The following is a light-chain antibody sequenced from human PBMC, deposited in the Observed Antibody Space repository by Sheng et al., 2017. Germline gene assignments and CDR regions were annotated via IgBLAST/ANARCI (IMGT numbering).Light chain of an antibody. J-gene: IGLJ2*01. CDR3: QAWDSRTAV. V-gene: IGLV3-1*01. CDR1: KLGNKY. Sequence: SYEVTQPPSVSVSPGQTATITCSGDKLGNKYACWYQQKPGQSPVLVIYQDDQRPSGIPERFSGSNSGNTATLTISGTQAMDEADYYCQAWDSRTAVFGGGTRLTVL. CDR2: QDD.